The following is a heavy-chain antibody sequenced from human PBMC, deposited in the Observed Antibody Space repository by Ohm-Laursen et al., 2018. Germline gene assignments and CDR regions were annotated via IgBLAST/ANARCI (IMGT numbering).Heavy chain of an antibody. Sequence: SLRLSCAASGFTFSDYYMSWIRQAPGKGLEWVSYISSSGSTIYYADSVEGRFTISRDNAKNSLYLQMNSLRAEDTAVYYCASLGYCSGGSCLWAFDIWGQGTMVTVSS. V-gene: IGHV3-11*01. CDR2: ISSSGSTI. J-gene: IGHJ3*02. CDR3: ASLGYCSGGSCLWAFDI. D-gene: IGHD2-15*01. CDR1: GFTFSDYY.